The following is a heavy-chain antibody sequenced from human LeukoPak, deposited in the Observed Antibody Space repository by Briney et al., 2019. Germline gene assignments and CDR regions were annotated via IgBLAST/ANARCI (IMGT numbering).Heavy chain of an antibody. V-gene: IGHV4-59*01. CDR3: ARGNPDRPYDY. CDR2: IYYSGCT. Sequence: SETLSLTCTVSGGSISSYYWSWIRQPPGKGLEWIGYIYYSGCTNYNPSLKSRVTISVDTSKNQFSLKLSSVAAADTAVYYCARGNPDRPYDYWGQGTLVTVSS. J-gene: IGHJ4*02. CDR1: GGSISSYY.